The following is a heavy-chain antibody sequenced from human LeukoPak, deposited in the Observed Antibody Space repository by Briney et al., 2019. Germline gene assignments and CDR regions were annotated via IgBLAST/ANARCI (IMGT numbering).Heavy chain of an antibody. J-gene: IGHJ3*01. Sequence: GSVKVSCKASGYTFTSYYINWVRQAPGQGLEWMGWVSTYNGNTSYAQKFQGRVTMATDTSTSTTYLDLRSLKSDDTAVYYCVRAMNDYGDFVDVFDVWGQGTLVTVNS. CDR1: GYTFTSYY. CDR2: VSTYNGNT. V-gene: IGHV1-18*01. CDR3: VRAMNDYGDFVDVFDV. D-gene: IGHD4-17*01.